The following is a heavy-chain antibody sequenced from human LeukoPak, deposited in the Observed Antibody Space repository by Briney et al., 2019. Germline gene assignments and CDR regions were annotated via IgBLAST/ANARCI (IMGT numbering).Heavy chain of an antibody. CDR2: IKEDGSEK. CDR1: GFTFSSYW. D-gene: IGHD5-18*01. J-gene: IGHJ4*02. V-gene: IGHV3-7*01. CDR3: TRGYSYGPGVY. Sequence: GGSLRLSWAASGFTFSSYWMSWVRQAPGKGLEWVANIKEDGSEKYYVDSVKGRFTISRDNAKNSLYLQMNSLRAEDMAVYYCTRGYSYGPGVYWGQGTLVTVSS.